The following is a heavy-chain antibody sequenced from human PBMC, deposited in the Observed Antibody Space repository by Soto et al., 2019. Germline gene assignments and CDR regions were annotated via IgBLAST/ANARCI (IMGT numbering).Heavy chain of an antibody. CDR3: ARAVPVDRYYFDY. CDR1: GGTFSSYT. V-gene: IGHV1-69*02. J-gene: IGHJ4*02. D-gene: IGHD1-1*01. Sequence: ASVKVSCKASGGTFSSYTISWVRQAPGQGLEWMGRIIPILGIANYAQKFQGRVTITADKSTSTAYMELSSLRSEDTAVYYCARAVPVDRYYFDYWGQGTLVTVSS. CDR2: IIPILGIA.